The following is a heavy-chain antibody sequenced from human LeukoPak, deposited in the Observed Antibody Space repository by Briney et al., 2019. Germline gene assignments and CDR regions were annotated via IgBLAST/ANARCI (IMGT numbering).Heavy chain of an antibody. J-gene: IGHJ6*02. Sequence: GSLRLSCAASGFPFSSYWMHWVRQVPGKGLLWVSRINSDGSATIYADSVRGRFTISRDNAKNTLYLQMSGLRVEDTAVYHCASDSPYYGMDVWGQGTTVTVSS. V-gene: IGHV3-74*01. CDR2: INSDGSAT. CDR3: ASDSPYYGMDV. CDR1: GFPFSSYW.